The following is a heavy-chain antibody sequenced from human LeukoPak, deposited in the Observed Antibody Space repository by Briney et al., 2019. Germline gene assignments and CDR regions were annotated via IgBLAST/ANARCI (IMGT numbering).Heavy chain of an antibody. CDR1: GFTFSSYA. J-gene: IGHJ4*02. V-gene: IGHV3-23*01. Sequence: GGSLRLSCAASGFTFSSYAMSWVRQAPGKGLEWVSAISGSGGSTYYADFVKGRFTISRDNSKNTLYLQMNSLRAEDTAVYYCAKDQWELLGGLGYWGQGTLVTVSS. CDR2: ISGSGGST. CDR3: AKDQWELLGGLGY. D-gene: IGHD1-26*01.